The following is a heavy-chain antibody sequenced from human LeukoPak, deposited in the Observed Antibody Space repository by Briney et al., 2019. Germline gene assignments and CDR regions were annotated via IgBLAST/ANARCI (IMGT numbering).Heavy chain of an antibody. D-gene: IGHD3-3*01. V-gene: IGHV4-30-4*01. CDR1: GGSIRRGDYF. CDR2: IYYNGST. J-gene: IGHJ6*02. CDR3: ARDYDRDYVGLFYGMDV. Sequence: SETLSLTCTVSGGSIRRGDYFRRWLRKPPGKGLEWIGYIYYNGSTYYNPSLKSRLTISVDTSNNQFSLKLGSVTDADTAVYYCARDYDRDYVGLFYGMDVWGQGTTVTVSS.